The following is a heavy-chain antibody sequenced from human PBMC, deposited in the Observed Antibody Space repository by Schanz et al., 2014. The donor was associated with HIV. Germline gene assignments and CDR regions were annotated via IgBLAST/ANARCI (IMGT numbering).Heavy chain of an antibody. D-gene: IGHD2-15*01. CDR1: GFTFSSYG. Sequence: EVQLLESGGGLVQPGGSLRLSCAASGFTFSSYGMSWVRQAPGKGLECVSVISGSGSTIYYADSVKGRFTISRDNAKNSLYLQMNSLRAEDTAVYYCARPALVCSGGSCYRDHYYYGMDVWGQGTTVTVSS. CDR2: ISGSGSTI. CDR3: ARPALVCSGGSCYRDHYYYGMDV. V-gene: IGHV3-48*04. J-gene: IGHJ6*02.